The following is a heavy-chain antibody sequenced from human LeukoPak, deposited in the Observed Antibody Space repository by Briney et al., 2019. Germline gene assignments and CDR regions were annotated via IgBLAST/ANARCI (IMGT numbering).Heavy chain of an antibody. CDR2: IYPGDSDT. Sequence: GESLKISCKGSGYSFTSYWIGWVRQMPGEGLEWMGIIYPGDSDTRYSPSFQGLVTSSADKSISTAYLQWSSLKASDTAMYYCARLPFLSVAGTLFYMDVWGKGTTVTVSS. CDR3: ARLPFLSVAGTLFYMDV. J-gene: IGHJ6*03. V-gene: IGHV5-51*01. CDR1: GYSFTSYW. D-gene: IGHD6-19*01.